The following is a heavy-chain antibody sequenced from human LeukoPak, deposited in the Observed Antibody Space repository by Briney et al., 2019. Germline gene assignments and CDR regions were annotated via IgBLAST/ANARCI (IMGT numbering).Heavy chain of an antibody. J-gene: IGHJ5*02. D-gene: IGHD6-13*01. Sequence: PSETLSLTCTVSGGSISSSSYYWGWIRQPPGKGLEWIGSIYYSGSTYYNPSLKSRVTISVDTSKNQFSLKLSSVTAADTAVYYCARHRGGSSWLNWFDPWGQGTLVTVSS. V-gene: IGHV4-39*01. CDR1: GGSISSSSYY. CDR2: IYYSGST. CDR3: ARHRGGSSWLNWFDP.